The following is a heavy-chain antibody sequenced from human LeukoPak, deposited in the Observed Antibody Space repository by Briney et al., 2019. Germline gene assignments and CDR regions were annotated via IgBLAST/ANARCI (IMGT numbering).Heavy chain of an antibody. D-gene: IGHD3-22*01. V-gene: IGHV3-74*01. CDR3: ARGGDGYYL. CDR1: GFTFSSYW. J-gene: IGHJ5*02. CDR2: IKTDGSST. Sequence: PGGSLRLSCAASGFTFSSYWMHWVRQAPGKGLVWVSRIKTDGSSTSYADSVKGRSTISRDNAKNTLYLQMNSLRAEDTAVYYCARGGDGYYLWGQGTLVTVSS.